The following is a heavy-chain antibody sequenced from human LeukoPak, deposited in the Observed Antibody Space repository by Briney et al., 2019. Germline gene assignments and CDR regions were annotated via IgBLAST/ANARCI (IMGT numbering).Heavy chain of an antibody. J-gene: IGHJ4*02. CDR1: GGSFSGYY. Sequence: SETLSLTCAVYGGSFSGYYWSWIRQPPGKGLEWIGEINHSGNTNYNPSLKSRVTISVDTSKNQFSLKLSSVTAADTAVYYCASVPYCTNGVCSIDYWGQGTLVTVSS. CDR3: ASVPYCTNGVCSIDY. D-gene: IGHD2-8*01. CDR2: INHSGNT. V-gene: IGHV4-34*01.